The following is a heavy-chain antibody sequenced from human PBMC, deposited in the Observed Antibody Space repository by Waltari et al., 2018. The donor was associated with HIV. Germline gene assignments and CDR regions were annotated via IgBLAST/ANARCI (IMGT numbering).Heavy chain of an antibody. CDR2: INADKGYT. CDR3: ARDKPQTQILGVITGAFDI. CDR1: GDTFTKDA. J-gene: IGHJ3*02. Sequence: QVQLVQSGAEVKKPGASVKVSCQASGDTFTKDAQHWVRQAPGQRPEWMGWINADKGYTGYSQKFQGRVTITTDTSARTAYMELSSLRSEDTAVYYCARDKPQTQILGVITGAFDIWGQGTDVTVSS. V-gene: IGHV1-3*01. D-gene: IGHD1-26*01.